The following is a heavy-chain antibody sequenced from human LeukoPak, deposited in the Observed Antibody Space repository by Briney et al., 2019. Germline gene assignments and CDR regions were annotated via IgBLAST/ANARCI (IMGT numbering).Heavy chain of an antibody. D-gene: IGHD3-22*01. CDR1: GFTFSNYG. Sequence: GGSLRLPCAGSGFTFSNYGLHWVRQAPGKGLEYVSAISSNGGTTYYAKSVEGRFTISRDNSKNTLYLQMGSLRAEDMAVYYCARMGLYESSGYLYDHWGQGTLVTVSS. J-gene: IGHJ4*02. V-gene: IGHV3-64*01. CDR2: ISSNGGTT. CDR3: ARMGLYESSGYLYDH.